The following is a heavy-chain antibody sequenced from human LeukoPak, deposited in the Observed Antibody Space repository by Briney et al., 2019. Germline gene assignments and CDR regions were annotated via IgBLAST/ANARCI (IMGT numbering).Heavy chain of an antibody. CDR3: AKRGTLTYYDILTGLKARDY. J-gene: IGHJ4*02. CDR1: GFTFSSYA. Sequence: GGSLRLSCAASGFTFSSYAMSWVRQAPGKGLEWVSAISGSGGSTYYADSVKGRFTISRDNSKNTLYLQMNSLRAEDTAVYYCAKRGTLTYYDILTGLKARDYWGQGTLVTVSS. D-gene: IGHD3-9*01. CDR2: ISGSGGST. V-gene: IGHV3-23*01.